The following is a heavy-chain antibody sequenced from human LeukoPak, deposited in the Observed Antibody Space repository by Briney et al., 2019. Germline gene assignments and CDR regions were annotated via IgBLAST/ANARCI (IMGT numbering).Heavy chain of an antibody. V-gene: IGHV1-18*01. D-gene: IGHD3-9*01. CDR2: ISAYNGNT. CDR1: GYTFTSYG. CDR3: ARVVNVLRYFDWLLTPFGY. Sequence: VASVKVSCKASGYTFTSYGISWVRQAPGQGLEWMGWISAYNGNTNYARKRQGRVTMTTDTSTSTAYMELRSLRSDDTAVYYCARVVNVLRYFDWLLTPFGYWGQGTLVTVSS. J-gene: IGHJ4*02.